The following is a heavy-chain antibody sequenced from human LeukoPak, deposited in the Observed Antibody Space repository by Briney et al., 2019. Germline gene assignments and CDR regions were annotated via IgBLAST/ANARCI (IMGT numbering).Heavy chain of an antibody. D-gene: IGHD3-3*01. CDR2: TYYRSKWYN. CDR3: ARDVDFWSGYSYYFDY. CDR1: GDSVSSNSAA. J-gene: IGHJ4*02. Sequence: SQTLSLTCAISGDSVSSNSAAWNWIRQSPSRGLEWLGRTYYRSKWYNDYAVSVKSRTTINPDTSKNQFSLQLNSVTPEDTAVYYCARDVDFWSGYSYYFDYWGQGTLVTVSS. V-gene: IGHV6-1*01.